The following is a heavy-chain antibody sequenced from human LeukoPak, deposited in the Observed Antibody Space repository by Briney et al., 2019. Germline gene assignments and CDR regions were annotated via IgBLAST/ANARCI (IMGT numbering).Heavy chain of an antibody. V-gene: IGHV4-30-4*08. CDR2: IYYSGST. CDR1: GGSISSGDYY. J-gene: IGHJ5*02. CDR3: AREGTGYCSSTSYCYWFDP. Sequence: PSQTLSLTCTVSGGSISSGDYYWSWIHQPPGKGLEWIGYIYYSGSTYYNPSLKSRVTISVDTSKNQFPLKLSSVTAADTAVYYCAREGTGYCSSTSYCYWFDPWGQGTLVTVSS. D-gene: IGHD2-2*01.